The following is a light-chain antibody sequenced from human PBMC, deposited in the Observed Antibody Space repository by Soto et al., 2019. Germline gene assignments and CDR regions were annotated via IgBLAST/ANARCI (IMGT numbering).Light chain of an antibody. Sequence: QSVLTQPPSASGTPGQRVTISCSGSSSNMGSNNVNWYQQLPGAAPKLLIYSKDQRPSGVPDRFSGSKSGTSASLAISGLQSEDEADYYCAAWDDSLKGVVFGGGTKLAVL. J-gene: IGLJ2*01. CDR3: AAWDDSLKGVV. CDR1: SSNMGSNN. V-gene: IGLV1-44*01. CDR2: SKD.